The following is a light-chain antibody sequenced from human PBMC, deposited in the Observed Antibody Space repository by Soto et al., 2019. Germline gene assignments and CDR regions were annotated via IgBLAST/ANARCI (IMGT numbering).Light chain of an antibody. CDR1: QGIRNN. Sequence: DIQMTQSPSSLSASVGDRVTITCRASQGIRNNLAWYQQKPGKVPKLLIYAASTLQSGVPSRFSGSGSGTDFTLTISRLQPEDDATYYCQKYNSVPITFGQGTRPEIK. CDR3: QKYNSVPIT. V-gene: IGKV1-27*01. J-gene: IGKJ5*01. CDR2: AAS.